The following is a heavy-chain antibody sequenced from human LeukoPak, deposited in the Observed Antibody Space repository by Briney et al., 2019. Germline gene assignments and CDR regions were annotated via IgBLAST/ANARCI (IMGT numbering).Heavy chain of an antibody. D-gene: IGHD3-10*01. Sequence: PGGSLRLSCAASGFTFSSYGMHWVRQAPGKGLEWVAFIRYDGSNKYYADSVKGRFTISRDNAKNSLYLQMNSLRAEDTAVYYCARDRTPYYYGSGSSPDYWGQGTLVTVSS. CDR2: IRYDGSNK. V-gene: IGHV3-30*02. J-gene: IGHJ4*02. CDR1: GFTFSSYG. CDR3: ARDRTPYYYGSGSSPDY.